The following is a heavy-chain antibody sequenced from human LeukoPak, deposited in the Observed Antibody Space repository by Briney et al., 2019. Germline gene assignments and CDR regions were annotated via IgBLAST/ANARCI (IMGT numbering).Heavy chain of an antibody. J-gene: IGHJ5*02. D-gene: IGHD6-13*01. CDR2: IIPIFGTA. Sequence: SVKVSFKASGGTFSSYAISWVRQAPGQGLEWMGGIIPIFGTANNAQKFQGRVTITADEDTSKAYMELRSQRSEDTAVYYCARCPRSSWKENWFDPWGQGTLVTVSS. CDR1: GGTFSSYA. CDR3: ARCPRSSWKENWFDP. V-gene: IGHV1-69*01.